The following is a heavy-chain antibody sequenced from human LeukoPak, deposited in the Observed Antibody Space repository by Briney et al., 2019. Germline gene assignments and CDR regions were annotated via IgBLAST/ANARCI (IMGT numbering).Heavy chain of an antibody. J-gene: IGHJ5*02. CDR1: GGTFSSYA. CDR3: ARGVNFNWFDP. V-gene: IGHV1-69*04. Sequence: SVKVSCKASGGTFSSYAISWVRQAPGQGLEWMGRIIPILGIANYAQKFQGRVTITADKSTSTAYMELSSLRSEDTAVYYCARGVNFNWFDPWGQGTLVTVSS. CDR2: IIPILGIA. D-gene: IGHD1-7*01.